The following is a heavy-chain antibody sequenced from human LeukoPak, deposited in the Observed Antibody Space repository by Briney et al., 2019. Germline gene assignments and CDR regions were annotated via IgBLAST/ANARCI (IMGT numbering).Heavy chain of an antibody. Sequence: PSETLSLTCTVSGGSISSGSYYWSWIRQPAGKGLEWIGRIYTSGSTNYNPSLKSRVTISVDTSKNQFSLKLSSVTAADTAVYYCARTRCGYVGYYDYWGQGTLVTVSS. D-gene: IGHD5-12*01. CDR1: GGSISSGSYY. CDR3: ARTRCGYVGYYDY. J-gene: IGHJ4*02. CDR2: IYTSGST. V-gene: IGHV4-61*02.